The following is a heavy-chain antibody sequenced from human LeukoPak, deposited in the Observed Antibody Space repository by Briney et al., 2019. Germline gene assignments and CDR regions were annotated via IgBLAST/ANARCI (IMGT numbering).Heavy chain of an antibody. Sequence: PGGSLRLSCAASGFTFSSYSMNWVRQAPGKGLEWVSSISSSSSYIYYADSVKGRFTVSRDNAKNSLYLQMNSLRAEDTAVYYCARSHITMVRGVKPFDYWGQGMLVTVSS. D-gene: IGHD3-10*01. CDR1: GFTFSSYS. J-gene: IGHJ4*02. CDR3: ARSHITMVRGVKPFDY. CDR2: ISSSSSYI. V-gene: IGHV3-21*01.